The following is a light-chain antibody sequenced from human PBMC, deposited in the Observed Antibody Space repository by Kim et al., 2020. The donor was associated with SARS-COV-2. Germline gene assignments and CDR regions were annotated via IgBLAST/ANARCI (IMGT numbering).Light chain of an antibody. CDR3: QVWDSSKAV. J-gene: IGLJ3*02. V-gene: IGLV3-9*01. CDR1: NIGGKN. Sequence: SVALGQTARITCGGYNIGGKNVHWYQQKPGQAPLLVIYRDSSPPSGIPQRFSGSNSGNTATLTISRAQAGDEADYYCQVWDSSKAVFGGGTQLTVL. CDR2: RDS.